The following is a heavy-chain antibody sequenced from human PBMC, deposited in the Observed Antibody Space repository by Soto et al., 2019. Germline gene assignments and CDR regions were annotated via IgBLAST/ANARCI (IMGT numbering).Heavy chain of an antibody. V-gene: IGHV4-39*01. D-gene: IGHD2-21*02. CDR1: GGSISSSSYY. CDR3: ASLGKDTVVTQDDYYGMDV. CDR2: IYYSGST. J-gene: IGHJ6*02. Sequence: QLQLQESGPGLVKPSETLSLTCTVSGGSISSSSYYWGWIRQPPGKGLEWIGSIYYSGSTYYNPYLKCHVTISVDTSKIQFSRKLSSVSAADTAVYYCASLGKDTVVTQDDYYGMDVWGQGTKVTVSS.